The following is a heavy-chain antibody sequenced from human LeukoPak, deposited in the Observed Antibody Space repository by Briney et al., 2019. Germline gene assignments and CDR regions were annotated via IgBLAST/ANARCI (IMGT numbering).Heavy chain of an antibody. CDR3: ARGGYYDDRSGPYYFDY. D-gene: IGHD3-22*01. CDR1: GGSISSYY. Sequence: PSGTLSLTCTVSGGSISSYYWSWIRQPAGKGLEWIGRIYTSGSTNYNPSLKSRVTMSVDTSKNKFSLKLSSVTAADTAVYYCARGGYYDDRSGPYYFDYWGQGTLVTVSS. J-gene: IGHJ4*02. CDR2: IYTSGST. V-gene: IGHV4-4*07.